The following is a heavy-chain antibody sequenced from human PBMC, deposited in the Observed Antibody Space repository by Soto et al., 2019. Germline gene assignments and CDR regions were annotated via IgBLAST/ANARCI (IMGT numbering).Heavy chain of an antibody. D-gene: IGHD3-16*01. J-gene: IGHJ4*02. CDR2: IKEDGSEI. V-gene: IGHV3-7*01. Sequence: GGSLRLSXAVSGFNVMSYWMSWVRQAPGKGLEWVASIKEDGSEIYYLHSVRGRFSISRDSAGNALHLTMNYLSAEDTGVYFCSRDIGFDYVNWGQGTLVTVSS. CDR3: SRDIGFDYVN. CDR1: GFNVMSYW.